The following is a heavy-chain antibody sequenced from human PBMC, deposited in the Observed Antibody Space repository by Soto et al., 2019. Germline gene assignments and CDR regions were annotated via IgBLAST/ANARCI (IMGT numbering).Heavy chain of an antibody. V-gene: IGHV4-61*08. CDR1: GGNIRSGGYS. CDR2: IYYSGST. Sequence: SETLSLTCAVSGGNIRSGGYSWSWVRQTPGKGLEWIGYIYYSGSTNYNPSLKSRVTISVDTSKNQFSLKVSSVTAADTAVYYCARGYNWFDPWGQGTLVTVSS. J-gene: IGHJ5*02. CDR3: ARGYNWFDP.